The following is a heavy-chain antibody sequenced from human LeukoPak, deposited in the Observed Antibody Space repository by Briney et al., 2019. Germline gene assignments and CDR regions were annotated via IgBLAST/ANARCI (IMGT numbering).Heavy chain of an antibody. D-gene: IGHD3-22*01. CDR2: LSYDGSNK. J-gene: IGHJ4*02. V-gene: IGHV3-30*18. CDR3: AKGRPRYYYDSPTFDY. CDR1: GFTFSSYG. Sequence: GGSLRLSCAVSGFTFSSYGMHWVRQAPGKGLEWVAVLSYDGSNKYYADSVKGRFTISRDNSKNTPYLQMNSLRAEDTAVYYCAKGRPRYYYDSPTFDYWGQGTLVTVSS.